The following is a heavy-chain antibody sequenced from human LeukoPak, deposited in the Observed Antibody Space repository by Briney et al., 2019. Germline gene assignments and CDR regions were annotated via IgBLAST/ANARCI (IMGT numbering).Heavy chain of an antibody. Sequence: PSETLSLTCTVSGGSISSNNYYWAWIRQPPGKGLEWIGTIYYSGSTYYKSSLKSRLTISVDTFKNQFSLKLSSVTAADTAVYYCARDRDYLTDYWGQGTLVTVSS. D-gene: IGHD4-17*01. CDR3: ARDRDYLTDY. CDR1: GGSISSNNYY. J-gene: IGHJ4*02. V-gene: IGHV4-39*02. CDR2: IYYSGST.